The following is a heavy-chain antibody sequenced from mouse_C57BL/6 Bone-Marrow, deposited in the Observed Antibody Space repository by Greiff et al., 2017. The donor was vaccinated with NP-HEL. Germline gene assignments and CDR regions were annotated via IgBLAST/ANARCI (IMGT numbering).Heavy chain of an antibody. CDR3: ARDDPAY. CDR2: ISDGGSYT. J-gene: IGHJ3*01. V-gene: IGHV5-4*01. Sequence: EVQRVESGGGLVKPGGSLKLSCAASGFTFSSYAMSWVRQTPEKRLEWVATISDGGSYTYYPDNVKGRFTISRDNAKNNLYLQMSHLKSEDTAMYYCARDDPAYWGQGTLVTVSA. CDR1: GFTFSSYA.